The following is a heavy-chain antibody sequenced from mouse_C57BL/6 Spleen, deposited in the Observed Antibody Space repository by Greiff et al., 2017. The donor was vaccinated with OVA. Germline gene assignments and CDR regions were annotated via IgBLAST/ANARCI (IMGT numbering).Heavy chain of an antibody. Sequence: QVQLQQPGAELVKPGASVKLSCKASGYTFTSYWMQWVKQRPGQGLEWIGEIDPSDSYTNSNQKFKGKATLTVDTSSSTAYMQLSSLTSEDSAVYYCARNQVLRYFDVWGTGTTVTVSS. CDR3: ARNQVLRYFDV. V-gene: IGHV1-50*01. CDR2: IDPSDSYT. D-gene: IGHD3-2*02. J-gene: IGHJ1*03. CDR1: GYTFTSYW.